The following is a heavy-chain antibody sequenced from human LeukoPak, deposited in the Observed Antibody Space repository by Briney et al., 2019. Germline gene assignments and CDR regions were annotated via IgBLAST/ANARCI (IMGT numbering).Heavy chain of an antibody. CDR1: GFTCNNYW. CDR3: ASSFWSGYSDS. CDR2: IKSDGSST. Sequence: GGSLRLSCAASGFTCNNYWMHWVRQAPGKGLVWVSRIKSDGSSTHYADSVKGRFTISRDNAKNTLYLQMNSLRAEDTAVYYCASSFWSGYSDSWGQGTLVTVSS. D-gene: IGHD3-3*01. V-gene: IGHV3-74*01. J-gene: IGHJ4*02.